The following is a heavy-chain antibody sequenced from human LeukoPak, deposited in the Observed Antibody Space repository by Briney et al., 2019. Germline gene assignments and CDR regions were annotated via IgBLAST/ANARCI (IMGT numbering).Heavy chain of an antibody. Sequence: GASVKVSCKASGGTFSSYAISWVRQAPGQGLEWMGRIIPILGIANYAQKFQGRVTITADKSTSTAYMELSSLRSEDTAVYYCATYNVDYYDTSDGMDVWGQGTTVTVSS. D-gene: IGHD3-22*01. V-gene: IGHV1-69*04. CDR3: ATYNVDYYDTSDGMDV. CDR1: GGTFSSYA. CDR2: IIPILGIA. J-gene: IGHJ6*02.